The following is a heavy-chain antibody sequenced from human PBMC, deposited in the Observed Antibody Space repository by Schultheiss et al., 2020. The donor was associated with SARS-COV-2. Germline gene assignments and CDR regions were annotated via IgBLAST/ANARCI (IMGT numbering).Heavy chain of an antibody. V-gene: IGHV4-34*01. CDR1: GGSFSGYY. CDR3: ARGPLGVGKRSIDY. J-gene: IGHJ4*02. CDR2: INHSGST. D-gene: IGHD3-16*01. Sequence: SQTLSLTCAAYGGSFSGYYWSWIRQPPGKGLEWIGEINHSGSTNYNPSLKSRVTISVDTSKNQFSLKLSSVTAADTAVYYCARGPLGVGKRSIDYWGQGTLVTVSS.